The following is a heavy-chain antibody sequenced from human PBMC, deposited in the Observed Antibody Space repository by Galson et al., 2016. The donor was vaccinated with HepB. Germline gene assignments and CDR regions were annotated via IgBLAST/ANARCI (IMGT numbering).Heavy chain of an antibody. Sequence: SVKVSCKASGDSFNTYAFSWVRQAPGEGLEWMGGIIPIFVTTSYAQKFQGRVTITADESTSTVYMEMSSLTSEDTAVYYCARWQKFSSSWYQAYYYYYGMDVWGQGTTVTVSS. V-gene: IGHV1-69*13. CDR2: IIPIFVTT. J-gene: IGHJ6*02. CDR1: GDSFNTYA. D-gene: IGHD6-13*01. CDR3: ARWQKFSSSWYQAYYYYYGMDV.